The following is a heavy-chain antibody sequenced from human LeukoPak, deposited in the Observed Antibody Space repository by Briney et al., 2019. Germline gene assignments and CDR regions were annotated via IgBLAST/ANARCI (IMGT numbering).Heavy chain of an antibody. Sequence: PSETLSLTCTVSGDSINNNNYYWGWIRQPPGKGLEWIGSIYYSGSTYYNPSLKSRVTISVDTSKNQFSLKLSSVTAADTAVYYCARKGDGSGSYDYWGQGTLVTVSS. CDR2: IYYSGST. J-gene: IGHJ4*02. D-gene: IGHD1-26*01. V-gene: IGHV4-39*01. CDR1: GDSINNNNYY. CDR3: ARKGDGSGSYDY.